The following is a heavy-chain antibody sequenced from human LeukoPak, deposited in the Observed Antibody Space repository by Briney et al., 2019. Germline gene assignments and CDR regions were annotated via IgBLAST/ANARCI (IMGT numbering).Heavy chain of an antibody. Sequence: GASVKVSCKASGGTFSSYAISWVRQAPGQGLEWMGGIIPIFGTANYAQKFQGRVTITAYKSTSTAYIELSSLRSEDTAVYYCARTSNDYGDYQYFQHGGQGTLVTVSS. D-gene: IGHD4-17*01. CDR2: IIPIFGTA. CDR1: GGTFSSYA. V-gene: IGHV1-69*06. J-gene: IGHJ1*01. CDR3: ARTSNDYGDYQYFQH.